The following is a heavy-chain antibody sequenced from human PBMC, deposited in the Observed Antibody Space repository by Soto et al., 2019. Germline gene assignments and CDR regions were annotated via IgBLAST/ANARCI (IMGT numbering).Heavy chain of an antibody. J-gene: IGHJ4*02. D-gene: IGHD3-22*01. V-gene: IGHV3-15*01. CDR3: TPDELPGYYDSRGRHFDY. CDR2: IKSKTDGGTT. CDR1: GFTFSNAW. Sequence: EVQLVESGGGLVKPGGSLRLSCAASGFTFSNAWMSWVRQAPGKGLEWVGRIKSKTDGGTTDYAAPVKGRFTISRDDSKNTLYLQMNSLKTEGKAVYYCTPDELPGYYDSRGRHFDYWGQGTLVTVSS.